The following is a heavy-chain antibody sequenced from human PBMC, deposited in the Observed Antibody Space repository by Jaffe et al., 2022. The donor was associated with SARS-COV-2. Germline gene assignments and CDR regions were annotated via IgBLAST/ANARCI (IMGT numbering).Heavy chain of an antibody. D-gene: IGHD1-26*01. J-gene: IGHJ3*02. CDR1: GFTFSDHY. CDR3: AVGATGVDAFDI. V-gene: IGHV3-72*01. Sequence: EVQLVESGGGLVQPGGSLRLSCAASGFTFSDHYMDWVRQAPGKGLEWVGRTRNKANSYTTEYAASVKGRFTISRDDSKNSLYLQMNSLKTEDTAVYYCAVGATGVDAFDIWGQGTMVTVSS. CDR2: TRNKANSYTT.